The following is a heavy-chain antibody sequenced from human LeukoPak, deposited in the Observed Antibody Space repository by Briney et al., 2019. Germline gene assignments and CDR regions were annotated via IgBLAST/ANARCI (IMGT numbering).Heavy chain of an antibody. Sequence: GGSLRLSCAASGFTFDDYAMHWVRQAPGKGLEWVSGISWNSGSIGYADSVKGRFTISRDNSKNTLYLQMNSLRAEDTAVYYCAMWGGSPHWGQGTLVTVSS. CDR1: GFTFDDYA. CDR2: ISWNSGSI. CDR3: AMWGGSPH. V-gene: IGHV3-9*01. D-gene: IGHD3-10*01. J-gene: IGHJ4*02.